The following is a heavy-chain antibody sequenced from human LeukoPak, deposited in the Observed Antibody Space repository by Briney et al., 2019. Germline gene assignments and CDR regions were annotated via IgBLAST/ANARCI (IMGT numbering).Heavy chain of an antibody. J-gene: IGHJ4*02. V-gene: IGHV4-61*08. CDR2: IHPSGST. Sequence: SETLSLTCTVSGGSISSGDYYWSWIRQPPGKGLEWIGRIHPSGSTNYNPSLKSRVTLSVDTSKNEFSLKLSSVTAADTAVYYCARGPPPDLDYWGRGTLVTVSS. CDR1: GGSISSGDYY. CDR3: ARGPPPDLDY.